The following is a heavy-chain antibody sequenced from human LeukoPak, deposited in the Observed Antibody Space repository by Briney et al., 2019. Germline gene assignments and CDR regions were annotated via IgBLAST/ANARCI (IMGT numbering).Heavy chain of an antibody. J-gene: IGHJ5*02. CDR1: GYTFTGYY. CDR2: INPNSGGT. CDR3: ARDPGYCSSTSCYASNWFDP. V-gene: IGHV1-2*02. D-gene: IGHD2-2*01. Sequence: ASVKVSCKASGYTFTGYYMHWVRQAPGQGLEWMGWINPNSGGTNYAQKFQGRVTMTRDTSISTAYMELSRLRSDDTAVYYCARDPGYCSSTSCYASNWFDPWGQGTLVTVSS.